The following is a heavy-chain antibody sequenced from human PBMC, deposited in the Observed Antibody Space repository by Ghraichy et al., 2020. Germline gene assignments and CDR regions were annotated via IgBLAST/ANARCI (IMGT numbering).Heavy chain of an antibody. CDR2: IYYSGST. V-gene: IGHV4-39*01. CDR1: GGSISSSSYY. CDR3: ARSSAAAGTNAFDI. J-gene: IGHJ3*02. D-gene: IGHD6-13*01. Sequence: SETLSLTCTVSGGSISSSSYYWGWIRQPPGKGLEWIGSIYYSGSTYYNPSLKSRVTISVDTSKNQFSLKLSSVTAADTAVYYCARSSAAAGTNAFDIWGQGTMVTVSS.